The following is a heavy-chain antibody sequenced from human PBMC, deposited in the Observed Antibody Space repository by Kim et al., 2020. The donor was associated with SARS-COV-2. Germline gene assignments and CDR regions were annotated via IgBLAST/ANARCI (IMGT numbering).Heavy chain of an antibody. CDR2: IDPSDSYT. J-gene: IGHJ6*02. Sequence: GESLKISCKGSGYSFTSYWISWVRQMPGKGLEWMGSIDPSDSYTNYSPSFQGHVTISADKSISTAYLQWSSLKASDTAMYYCARQGDSSGWYPLDYYYYYGMDVWGQGTTVTVSS. V-gene: IGHV5-10-1*01. CDR3: ARQGDSSGWYPLDYYYYYGMDV. CDR1: GYSFTSYW. D-gene: IGHD6-19*01.